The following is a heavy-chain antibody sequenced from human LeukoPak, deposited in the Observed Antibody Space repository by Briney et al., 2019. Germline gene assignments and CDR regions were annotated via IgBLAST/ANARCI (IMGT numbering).Heavy chain of an antibody. CDR2: IKQDGSEK. CDR1: GFTFSSYA. Sequence: GGSLRLSCAASGFTFSSYAMSWVRQAPGKGLEWVANIKQDGSEKYYVDSVKGRFTISRDNAKNSVDLQMNSLRAEDTAVYYCARDWAGPFDYWGQGTLVTVSS. V-gene: IGHV3-7*05. J-gene: IGHJ4*02. CDR3: ARDWAGPFDY. D-gene: IGHD6-19*01.